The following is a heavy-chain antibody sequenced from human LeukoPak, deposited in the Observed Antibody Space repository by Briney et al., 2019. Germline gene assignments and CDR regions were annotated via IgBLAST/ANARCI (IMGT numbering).Heavy chain of an antibody. J-gene: IGHJ4*02. Sequence: SETLSLTCTVSGGSISSGGYYWSLIRQHPGKGLQWIGYIYYSGSTYYNPSLKSRVTISVDTSKNQFSLNLSSVTAADTAVYYCARDGDCSSDSCYFDYWGQGILVTVSS. CDR2: IYYSGST. CDR3: ARDGDCSSDSCYFDY. CDR1: GGSISSGGYY. V-gene: IGHV4-31*03. D-gene: IGHD2-2*01.